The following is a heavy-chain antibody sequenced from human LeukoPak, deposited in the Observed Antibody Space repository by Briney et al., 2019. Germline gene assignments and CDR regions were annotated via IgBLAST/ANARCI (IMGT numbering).Heavy chain of an antibody. CDR1: GFTFSGYA. CDR3: GRRSEWWSDW. V-gene: IGHV3-30-3*01. CDR2: ISYDGSNK. Sequence: PGGSLRLSCAASGFTFSGYAMHWVRQAPGKGLEWVAVISYDGSNKYYADSVKGRFTISRDNSKNTLYLQMNSLRAEDTAVYYCGRRSEWWSDWWGQGTLVTVSS. D-gene: IGHD2-15*01. J-gene: IGHJ1*01.